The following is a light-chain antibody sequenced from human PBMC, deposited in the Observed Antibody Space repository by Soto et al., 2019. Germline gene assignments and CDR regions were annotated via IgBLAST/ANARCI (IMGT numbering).Light chain of an antibody. CDR2: DVS. J-gene: IGLJ1*01. V-gene: IGLV2-14*03. Sequence: QSVLTQPASVSGSPGQSITISCTGTSSDVGNYNFVSWYQQHPGKAPKLVIYDVSNRPSGISIRFSGSKSGNTASLTISGLQAEDEADYYCSSYTGTSAPYVLGTGTKLTVL. CDR1: SSDVGNYNF. CDR3: SSYTGTSAPYV.